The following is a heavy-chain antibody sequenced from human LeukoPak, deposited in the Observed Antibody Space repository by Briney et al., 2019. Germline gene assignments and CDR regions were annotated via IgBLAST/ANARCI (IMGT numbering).Heavy chain of an antibody. V-gene: IGHV3-53*01. Sequence: GGSLRLSCVASGFAVTSNHMNWVRQAPGKGLEWVSIFYIGGTTKYTDSVKGRFTISRDNSKNTVYLQMSSLRAEDTAVYYCARDSSSHYYFDFWGQGTLVTVSS. CDR2: FYIGGTT. CDR1: GFAVTSNH. D-gene: IGHD2-2*01. J-gene: IGHJ4*02. CDR3: ARDSSSHYYFDF.